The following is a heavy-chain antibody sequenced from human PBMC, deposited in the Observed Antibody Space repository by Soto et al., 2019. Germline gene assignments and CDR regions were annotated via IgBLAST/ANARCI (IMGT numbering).Heavy chain of an antibody. CDR2: IYYSGST. J-gene: IGHJ4*02. D-gene: IGHD1-26*01. Sequence: QVQLQESGPGLVKPSQTLSLTCTVSGGSISSGDYYWSWIRQPPGKGLEWIGHIYYSGSTYYNPSLKSRVTISVDTSYNQFFLKLSSVTAADTAVYYCARAPGVSYYFRRYYFDYWGQGTLVTVSS. CDR1: GGSISSGDYY. CDR3: ARAPGVSYYFRRYYFDY. V-gene: IGHV4-30-4*01.